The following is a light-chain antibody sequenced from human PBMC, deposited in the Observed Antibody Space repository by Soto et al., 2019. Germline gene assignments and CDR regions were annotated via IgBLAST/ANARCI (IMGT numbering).Light chain of an antibody. CDR2: GAS. CDR1: QSVSSY. CDR3: T. V-gene: IGKV3-15*01. J-gene: IGKJ1*01. Sequence: EIVLTQSPATLSLSPGERATLSCRASQSVSSYLAWYQQKPGQAPRLLIYGASTRATGIPARFSGSGSGTEFTLTISSLQSEDFAVWTWTFGQGTKVDIK.